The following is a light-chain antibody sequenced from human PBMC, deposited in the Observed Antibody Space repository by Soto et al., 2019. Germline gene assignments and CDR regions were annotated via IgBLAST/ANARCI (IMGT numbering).Light chain of an antibody. CDR2: EGS. CDR3: CSYAGSSTSRV. Sequence: QSVLTQPASVSGSPGQSITISCTGTSSEVGSYNLVSWYQQHPGKAPKLMIYEGSKRPSGVSNRFSGSKSGNTASLTISGLQAEDEADYYCCSYAGSSTSRVFGGGTHLTVL. J-gene: IGLJ3*02. V-gene: IGLV2-23*01. CDR1: SSEVGSYNL.